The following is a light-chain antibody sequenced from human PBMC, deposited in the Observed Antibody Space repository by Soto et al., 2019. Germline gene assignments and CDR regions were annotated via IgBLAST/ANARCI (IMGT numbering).Light chain of an antibody. CDR1: QSISNW. Sequence: DIQMTQSPSTLSASVGDRVTITCRASQSISNWLAWFQQKPGKAPKLLIYDASSLKSGAPSRFSGSGSGTEFTLTISSLQPDDFETYYCQQYNTYPWTFGQGTKVDIK. V-gene: IGKV1-5*01. CDR2: DAS. CDR3: QQYNTYPWT. J-gene: IGKJ1*01.